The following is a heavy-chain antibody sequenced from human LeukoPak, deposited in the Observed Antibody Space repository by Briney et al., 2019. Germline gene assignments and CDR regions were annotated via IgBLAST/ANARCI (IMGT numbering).Heavy chain of an antibody. V-gene: IGHV4-59*01. J-gene: IGHJ5*02. CDR2: IYYSGST. Sequence: PSETLSLTCTVSGGSISSYYWSWIRQPPGKGLEWIRYIYYSGSTNYNPSLKSRVTISVDTSKNQFSLKLSSVTAADTAVYYCARWYKYSSSWSPVNWFDPWGQGTLVTVSS. CDR3: ARWYKYSSSWSPVNWFDP. D-gene: IGHD6-6*01. CDR1: GGSISSYY.